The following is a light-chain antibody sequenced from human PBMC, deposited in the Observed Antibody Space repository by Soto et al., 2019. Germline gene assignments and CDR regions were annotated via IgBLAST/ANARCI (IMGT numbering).Light chain of an antibody. V-gene: IGLV2-14*01. J-gene: IGLJ1*01. Sequence: QSALTQPASVSGPPGQSITISCTGTSNDIGEYKYVSWYQQHPGKAPKLIIYDVSNRPSGVSNRFSGSKSGNTASLTISGLQAEDEADYYCSSYTTSSTYVFGAGTKVT. CDR3: SSYTTSSTYV. CDR2: DVS. CDR1: SNDIGEYKY.